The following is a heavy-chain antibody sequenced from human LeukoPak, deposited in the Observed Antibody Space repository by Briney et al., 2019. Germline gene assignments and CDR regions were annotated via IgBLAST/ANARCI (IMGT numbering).Heavy chain of an antibody. CDR2: IIPIFGTG. J-gene: IGHJ4*02. D-gene: IGHD5-24*01. CDR1: GGTFSSYA. Sequence: ASVKVSCKASGGTFSSYAISWVRQAPGQGLEWMGGIIPIFGTGNYAQKFQGRVTITADESTSTAYMELRSLRSEDTAVYYCAFRPMDTSFDYWGQGTLVTVSS. V-gene: IGHV1-69*13. CDR3: AFRPMDTSFDY.